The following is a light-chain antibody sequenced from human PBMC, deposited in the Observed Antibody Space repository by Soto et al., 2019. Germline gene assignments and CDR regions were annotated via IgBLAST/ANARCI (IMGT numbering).Light chain of an antibody. J-gene: IGLJ1*01. CDR1: SSDVGAYNY. Sequence: SVLTQPGSVSGSPGQSITIPCTGTSSDVGAYNYVSWYQHHPGKVPKLLIYEVTNRPSGVSDRFSGSKSGNTASLTISGLQAEDEADYSCSSKRDSSTLFVFGTGTKVTVL. V-gene: IGLV2-14*01. CDR3: SSKRDSSTLFV. CDR2: EVT.